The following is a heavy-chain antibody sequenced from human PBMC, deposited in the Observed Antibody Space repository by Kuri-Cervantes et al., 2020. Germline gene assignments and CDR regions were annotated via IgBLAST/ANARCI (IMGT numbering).Heavy chain of an antibody. V-gene: IGHV1-24*01. CDR3: ATGLGYYDFWSGSTPLDDY. Sequence: ASVKVSCKVSGYTLTELSMHWARQAPGKGLEWMGGFDPEDGETIYAQKSQGRVTMTEDTSTDTAYMELSSLRSEDTAVYYCATGLGYYDFWSGSTPLDDYWGQGTLVTVSS. CDR2: FDPEDGET. J-gene: IGHJ4*02. D-gene: IGHD3-3*01. CDR1: GYTLTELS.